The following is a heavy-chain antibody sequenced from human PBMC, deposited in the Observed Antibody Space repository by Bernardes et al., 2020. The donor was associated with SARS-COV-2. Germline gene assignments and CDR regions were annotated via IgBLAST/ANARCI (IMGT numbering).Heavy chain of an antibody. V-gene: IGHV3-74*01. J-gene: IGHJ4*02. D-gene: IGHD3-22*01. Sequence: GGSLRLSCAASGFTFSSYWMHWVRQAPGKGLVWVSRIISDGSSTSYADSVKGRFTISRDNAKNTLYLQMNSLRAEDTAVYYCARDHSSGYLYSFDYWGQGTLVTVSS. CDR1: GFTFSSYW. CDR3: ARDHSSGYLYSFDY. CDR2: IISDGSST.